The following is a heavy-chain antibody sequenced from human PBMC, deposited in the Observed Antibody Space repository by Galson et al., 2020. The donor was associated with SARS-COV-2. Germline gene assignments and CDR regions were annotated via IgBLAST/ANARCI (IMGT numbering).Heavy chain of an antibody. CDR1: GFSLSDPRMG. CDR3: ARSAAAALYWNFDL. CDR2: IFANDEK. Sequence: SGPTLVKPTETLTLTCTVSGFSLSDPRMGVSWIRQPPGKALEWLAHIFANDEKSYTTSLKTRLTISKDTSKSQVVLTMTNMDPVDTATYYCARSAAAALYWNFDLWGRGTLVTVSS. J-gene: IGHJ2*01. V-gene: IGHV2-26*01. D-gene: IGHD6-13*01.